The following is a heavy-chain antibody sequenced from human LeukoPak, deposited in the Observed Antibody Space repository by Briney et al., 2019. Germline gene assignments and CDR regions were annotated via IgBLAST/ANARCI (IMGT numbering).Heavy chain of an antibody. V-gene: IGHV3-7*01. D-gene: IGHD6-13*01. J-gene: IGHJ4*02. CDR2: INLDGREK. CDR3: ARYTSGTLDY. CDR1: GFTFTSNW. Sequence: GGSLRLSCAASGFTFTSNWMGWVRQAPGKGLEWVANINLDGREKYYVDSLKGRFTVSRDNAKNSLYLQMNSLRAEDTAVYYCARYTSGTLDYWGQGTLVTVSS.